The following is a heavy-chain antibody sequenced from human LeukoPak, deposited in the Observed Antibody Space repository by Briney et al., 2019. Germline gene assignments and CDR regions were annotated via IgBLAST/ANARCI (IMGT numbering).Heavy chain of an antibody. CDR3: ARHHAGLYCSSTSCLNCFDP. D-gene: IGHD2-2*01. CDR1: GGSISSSSYY. J-gene: IGHJ5*02. V-gene: IGHV4-39*01. CDR2: IYYSGST. Sequence: PSETLSLTYTLSGGSISSSSYYWGWIRRPPGKGLEWIGSIYYSGSTYYNPSLKSRVTISVDTFKTQFSLKLSSVTAADTAVYYCARHHAGLYCSSTSCLNCFDPWGQGTLVTVSS.